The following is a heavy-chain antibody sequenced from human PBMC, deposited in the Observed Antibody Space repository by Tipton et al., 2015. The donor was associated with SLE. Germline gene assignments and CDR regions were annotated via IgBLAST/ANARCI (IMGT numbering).Heavy chain of an antibody. CDR2: IWYDGSSK. V-gene: IGHV3-33*01. CDR3: AGEEVEGLDS. CDR1: GFTFSNND. Sequence: RSLRLSCAASGFTFSNNDMHWVRQPPGKGLEWVAVIWYDGSSKNYADSVKGRFTISRDNSKNTLYLQMSSLRAEDTAVYYCAGEEVEGLDSWGQGTLVTVSS. J-gene: IGHJ5*01. D-gene: IGHD1-1*01.